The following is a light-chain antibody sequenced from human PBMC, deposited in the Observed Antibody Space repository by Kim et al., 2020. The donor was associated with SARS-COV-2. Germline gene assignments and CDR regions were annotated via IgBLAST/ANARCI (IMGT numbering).Light chain of an antibody. J-gene: IGLJ2*01. CDR1: NIGSKS. Sequence: PGKTARITCGGTNIGSKSVHWYQQKPGQAPVLVVYDDSDRPSGIPERFSGSNSGNTATLTISRGEAGDEADYYCQVWDSSSDHVIFGGGTQLTVL. CDR3: QVWDSSSDHVI. V-gene: IGLV3-21*03. CDR2: DDS.